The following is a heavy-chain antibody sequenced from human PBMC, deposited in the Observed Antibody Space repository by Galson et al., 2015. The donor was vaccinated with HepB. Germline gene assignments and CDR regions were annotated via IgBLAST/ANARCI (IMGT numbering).Heavy chain of an antibody. CDR1: GSSFTSYW. CDR2: IYPGDSDT. V-gene: IGHV5-51*01. J-gene: IGHJ3*02. CDR3: ASGSTYGDYGLSAFDI. Sequence: QSGAEVKKPGESLKISCKGSGSSFTSYWIGWVRQMPGKGLEWMGIIYPGDSDTRYSPSFQGQVTISADKSISTAYLQWSSLKASDTAMYYCASGSTYGDYGLSAFDIWCQGTMVTVSS. D-gene: IGHD4-17*01.